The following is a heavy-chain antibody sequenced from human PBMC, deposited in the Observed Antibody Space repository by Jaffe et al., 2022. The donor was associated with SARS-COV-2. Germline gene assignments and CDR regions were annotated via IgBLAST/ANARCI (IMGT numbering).Heavy chain of an antibody. J-gene: IGHJ6*02. CDR2: INPSGGST. Sequence: QVQLVQSGAEVKKPGASVKVSCKASGYTFTSYYMHWVRQAPGQGLEWMGIINPSGGSTSYAQKFQGRVTMTRDTSTSTVYMELSSLRSEDTAVYYCARMCSTSCYVYYYGMDVWGQGTTVTVSS. CDR1: GYTFTSYY. D-gene: IGHD2-2*01. CDR3: ARMCSTSCYVYYYGMDV. V-gene: IGHV1-46*01.